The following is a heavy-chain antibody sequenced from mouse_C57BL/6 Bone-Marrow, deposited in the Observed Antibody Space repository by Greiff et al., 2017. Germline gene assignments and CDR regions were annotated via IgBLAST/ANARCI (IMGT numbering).Heavy chain of an antibody. Sequence: EVQLVESGGGLVQPKGSLKLSCAASGFSFNTYAMNWVRQAPGKGLEWVARIRSKSNNYATYYADSVKDRFTISRDDSESMLYLQMNNLKTEDAAMYYCVRHSSDAMDYWGQGTSVTVSS. V-gene: IGHV10-1*01. CDR2: IRSKSNNYAT. CDR3: VRHSSDAMDY. CDR1: GFSFNTYA. D-gene: IGHD3-1*01. J-gene: IGHJ4*01.